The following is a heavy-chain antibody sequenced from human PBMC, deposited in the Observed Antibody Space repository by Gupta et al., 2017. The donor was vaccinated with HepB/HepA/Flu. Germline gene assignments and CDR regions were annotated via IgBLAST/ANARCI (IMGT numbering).Heavy chain of an antibody. V-gene: IGHV4-34*01. CDR2: INHSGST. CDR3: ARGSVARVGATGPFDY. CDR1: GGSFSGYY. Sequence: QVQLQQWGAGLLKPSETLSLTCAVYGGSFSGYYWSWIRQPPGKGLEWIGEINHSGSTNYNPYRKSRVTISVDTSKNQFSLKLSSVTAADTAVYYCARGSVARVGATGPFDYGGQGTLVTVSS. D-gene: IGHD1-26*01. J-gene: IGHJ4*02.